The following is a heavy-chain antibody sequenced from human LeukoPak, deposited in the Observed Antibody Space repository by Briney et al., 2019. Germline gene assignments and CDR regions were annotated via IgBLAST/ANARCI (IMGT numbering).Heavy chain of an antibody. CDR2: IIPIFGTA. V-gene: IGHV1-69*05. J-gene: IGHJ3*02. CDR3: ARGRIAVDAFDI. CDR1: GGTFSSYA. Sequence: SVKVSCKASGGTFSSYAISWVRQAPGRGGEWMGGIIPIFGTANYAQKFQGRVTITTDESTSTAYMELSSLRSEDTAVYYCARGRIAVDAFDIWGQGTMVTVSS. D-gene: IGHD6-19*01.